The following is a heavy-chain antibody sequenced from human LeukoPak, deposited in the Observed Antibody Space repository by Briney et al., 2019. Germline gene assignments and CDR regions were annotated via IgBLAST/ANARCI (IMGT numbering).Heavy chain of an antibody. Sequence: GGSLRLSCAASGFTFSDYYMSWIRQAPGKGLEWVSYISSSGSTIYYADSVKGRFTISRDNAKNSLYLQMNSLRAEDTAVYYCARTYYDILTGYRGNYMDVWGKGTTVTVSS. J-gene: IGHJ6*03. V-gene: IGHV3-11*04. D-gene: IGHD3-9*01. CDR2: ISSSGSTI. CDR1: GFTFSDYY. CDR3: ARTYYDILTGYRGNYMDV.